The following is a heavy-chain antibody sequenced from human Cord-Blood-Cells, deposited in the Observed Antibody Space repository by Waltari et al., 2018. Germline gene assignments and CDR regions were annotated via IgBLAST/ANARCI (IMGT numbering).Heavy chain of an antibody. J-gene: IGHJ3*02. CDR3: ARDPSYGDYVNDAFDI. Sequence: QVQLVQSGAEVKKPGASVKVSCKASGYTFTSYGISWVRLAPGQGLEWMGWISAYNGNTNYAQKLQGRVTMTTDTSTSTAYMELRSLRSDDTAVYYCARDPSYGDYVNDAFDIWGQGTMVTVSS. V-gene: IGHV1-18*01. D-gene: IGHD4-17*01. CDR2: ISAYNGNT. CDR1: GYTFTSYG.